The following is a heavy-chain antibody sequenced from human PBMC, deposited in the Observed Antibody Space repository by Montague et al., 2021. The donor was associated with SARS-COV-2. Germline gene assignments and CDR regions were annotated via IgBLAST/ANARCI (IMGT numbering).Heavy chain of an antibody. CDR3: ARFGSGTLEFDL. D-gene: IGHD1-26*01. CDR2: IRTTGHT. V-gene: IGHV4-61*02. CDR1: GASISTGIYY. J-gene: IGHJ4*02. Sequence: TLSLTRTVSGASISTGIYYWSWIRQPAGKGLEWIGRIRTTGHTDYXSSLESRVFMSVDTSTNQFSLSLTSVTAADTAVYFCARFGSGTLEFDLWGQGTLVTVSS.